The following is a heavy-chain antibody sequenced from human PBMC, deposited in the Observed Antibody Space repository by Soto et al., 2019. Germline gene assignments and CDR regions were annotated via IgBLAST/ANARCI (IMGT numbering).Heavy chain of an antibody. D-gene: IGHD4-17*01. Sequence: EVQLLESGGGLVQPGGSLRLSCAASGFTFSSYAMSWVRQAPGKGLEWVSTINGGDGSTYYGDPVKGRFTISRDDSKNTLYLQMNSLRAEDTAVYYCAKIPIMTTVTHYFEYWGQGTLVTVSS. CDR2: INGGDGST. J-gene: IGHJ4*02. CDR1: GFTFSSYA. V-gene: IGHV3-23*01. CDR3: AKIPIMTTVTHYFEY.